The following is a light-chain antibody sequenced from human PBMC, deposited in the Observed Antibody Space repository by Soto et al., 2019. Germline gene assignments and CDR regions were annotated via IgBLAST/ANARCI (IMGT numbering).Light chain of an antibody. CDR3: LQHYGYPRT. J-gene: IGKJ1*01. CDR2: GAS. Sequence: DIQMTQSPPSLSASVGDRVTITCRASQGIRKDLNWYQQKPGKAPKRLIYGASGLESGDSSRFSGSGSETEFTLTISSLQPEDSATYYCLQHYGYPRTFGQGTKVEI. CDR1: QGIRKD. V-gene: IGKV1-17*01.